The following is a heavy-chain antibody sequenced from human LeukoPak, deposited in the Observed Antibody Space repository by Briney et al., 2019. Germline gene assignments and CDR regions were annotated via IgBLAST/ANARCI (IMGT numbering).Heavy chain of an antibody. J-gene: IGHJ4*02. Sequence: PGGSLRLSCAASGFTFDDYAMHWVRQAPGKGLEWVSGISWNSGSIGYADSVKGRFTISRDNAKNSLYLQMSSLRAEDTALYYCAKDKAEIAAAGLDYWGQGTLVTVSS. CDR1: GFTFDDYA. CDR3: AKDKAEIAAAGLDY. D-gene: IGHD6-13*01. V-gene: IGHV3-9*01. CDR2: ISWNSGSI.